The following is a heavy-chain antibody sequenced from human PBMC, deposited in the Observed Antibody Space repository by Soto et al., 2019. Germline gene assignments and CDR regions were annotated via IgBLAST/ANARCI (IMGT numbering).Heavy chain of an antibody. J-gene: IGHJ6*02. CDR2: IGLAGET. D-gene: IGHD5-18*01. Sequence: EVQMVESGGGLVQPGGSLRLSCVASGFTFSIYDMHWVRQATVKGLEWVSAIGLAGETYYSGSGKGRFTISRENATNFLYLPMKSLRVEDTAIYYWVREGVDTYGIHPPLGLDVWGQGTTVTVSS. V-gene: IGHV3-13*01. CDR3: VREGVDTYGIHPPLGLDV. CDR1: GFTFSIYD.